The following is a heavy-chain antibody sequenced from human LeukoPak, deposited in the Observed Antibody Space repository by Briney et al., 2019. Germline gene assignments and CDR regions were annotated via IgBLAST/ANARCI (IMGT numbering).Heavy chain of an antibody. CDR1: GSTFTGYY. CDR2: INPYSGGT. J-gene: IGHJ5*02. CDR3: ARDPIRPFGVVIPNWFDP. D-gene: IGHD3-3*01. Sequence: ASVKVSCSASGSTFTGYYINWVRQAPGQGLEWMGWINPYSGGTNYAQKFQGRVTMTRDTSISTAYMELSRLRSDDTAVYYCARDPIRPFGVVIPNWFDPWGQGTLVTVSS. V-gene: IGHV1-2*02.